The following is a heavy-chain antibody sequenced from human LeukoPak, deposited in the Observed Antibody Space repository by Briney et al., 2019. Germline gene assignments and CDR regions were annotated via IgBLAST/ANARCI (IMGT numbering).Heavy chain of an antibody. J-gene: IGHJ6*03. Sequence: SVKVSCKASGGTFGTNGISWMRQAPGLGLEWMGGIIPLFGSLNYAQKFQGRVTTTADESTTTAYMELSSLRSEDTAMYYCARVITIGQPPYYYYMDVWGKGTTVSVSS. CDR1: GGTFGTNG. CDR2: IIPLFGSL. CDR3: ARVITIGQPPYYYYMDV. D-gene: IGHD3-10*01. V-gene: IGHV1-69*13.